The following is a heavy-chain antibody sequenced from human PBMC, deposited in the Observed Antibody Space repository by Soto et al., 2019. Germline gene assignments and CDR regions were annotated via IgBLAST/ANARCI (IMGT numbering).Heavy chain of an antibody. CDR2: IKADGSEK. D-gene: IGHD3-16*01. Sequence: GGSLRLSCAVSGFTFSNHWINWVRQAPGKGLEWVANIKADGSEKYYVDSVKGRFTISRDNAKNSLYLQMNSLRAEDTAVYYCARARGVDSGGQGTLVTVPS. V-gene: IGHV3-7*03. J-gene: IGHJ5*01. CDR3: ARARGVDS. CDR1: GFTFSNHW.